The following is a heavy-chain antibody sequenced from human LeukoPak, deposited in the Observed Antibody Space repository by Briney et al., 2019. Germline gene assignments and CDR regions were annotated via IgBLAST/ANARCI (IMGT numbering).Heavy chain of an antibody. D-gene: IGHD3-10*01. V-gene: IGHV4-39*07. CDR2: IYYSGST. CDR3: ARGRTRITMVRGVRLWYFDL. CDR1: GGSFSSSSYY. J-gene: IGHJ2*01. Sequence: SETLSLTCAVYGGSFSSSSYYWGWIRQPPGKGLEWIGSIYYSGSTYYNPSLESRVTISVDTSKNQFSLKLSSVTAADTAVYYCARGRTRITMVRGVRLWYFDLWGRGTLVTVSS.